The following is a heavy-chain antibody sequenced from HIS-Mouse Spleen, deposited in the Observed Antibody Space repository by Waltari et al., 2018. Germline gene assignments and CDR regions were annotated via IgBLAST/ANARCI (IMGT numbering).Heavy chain of an antibody. V-gene: IGHV4-34*01. CDR3: AREIPYSSSWYDWYFDL. CDR2: INHSGST. CDR1: GGSFSGYY. D-gene: IGHD6-13*01. J-gene: IGHJ2*01. Sequence: QVQLQQWGAGLLKPSETLSLTCAVYGGSFSGYYWSWIRQPPGKGLEWIGEINHSGSTNYNPPLKSRVTISVDTSKNQFSLKLSSVTAADTAVYYCAREIPYSSSWYDWYFDLWGRGTLVTVSS.